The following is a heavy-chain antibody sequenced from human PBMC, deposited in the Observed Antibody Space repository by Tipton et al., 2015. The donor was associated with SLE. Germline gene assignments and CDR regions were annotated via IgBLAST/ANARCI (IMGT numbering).Heavy chain of an antibody. V-gene: IGHV4-59*08. CDR2: IHYSGTV. CDR1: GGSISSYY. J-gene: IGHJ4*02. D-gene: IGHD1-26*01. CDR3: GRLGGGYSTEY. Sequence: TLSLTCTVSGGSISSYYWNWIRQSPGKGLEWIGYIHYSGTVNYSPFLKSRVTISVDTSKNQFALKVTSVTAADTAVYYCGRLGGGYSTEYWGQGAPVTVSS.